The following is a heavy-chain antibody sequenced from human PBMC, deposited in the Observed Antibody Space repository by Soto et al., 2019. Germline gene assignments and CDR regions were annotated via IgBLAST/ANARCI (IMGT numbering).Heavy chain of an antibody. D-gene: IGHD3-3*01. CDR2: VSTYNGDT. J-gene: IGHJ4*02. V-gene: IGHV1-18*04. Sequence: ASVKVSCKASGYTFSNYGIYWLRQAPGQGLEWLGWVSTYNGDTNYAQKFQERVTMTTHTSTNTASMELRSLKSDDTAVYYCARGHFDFWSGYPIEYWGQGTSVTVSS. CDR3: ARGHFDFWSGYPIEY. CDR1: GYTFSNYG.